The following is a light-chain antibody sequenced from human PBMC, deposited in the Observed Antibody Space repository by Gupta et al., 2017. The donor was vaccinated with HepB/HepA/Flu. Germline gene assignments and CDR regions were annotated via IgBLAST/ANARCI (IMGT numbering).Light chain of an antibody. V-gene: IGLV1-40*01. J-gene: IGLJ3*02. Sequence: HSVLTQPPSVSGPPGQRVTISCTGTSSTIGAGYDVHWYHHLPATAPKLLIYRNNNRRRGCAAPAGGSASSNSASIAITTLPPEEEGEAYCQYYDNTRSGNNWVFGGGTKLTV. CDR2: RNN. CDR3: QYYDNTRSGNNWV. CDR1: SSTIGAGYD.